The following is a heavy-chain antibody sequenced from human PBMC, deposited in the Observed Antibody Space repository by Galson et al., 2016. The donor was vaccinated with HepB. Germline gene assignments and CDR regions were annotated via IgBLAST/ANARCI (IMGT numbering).Heavy chain of an antibody. CDR2: IIPLFGTT. CDR3: AWGRAGYHPDH. D-gene: IGHD3-9*01. J-gene: IGHJ4*02. Sequence: SVKVSCKASGDTFSNPGISWVRQAPGQGLEWMGGIIPLFGTTKYSQKFQGRVTITADASRSTAYMELSGLTSDDAAVYYCAWGRAGYHPDHWGRGTLVSVSS. CDR1: GDTFSNPG. V-gene: IGHV1-69*13.